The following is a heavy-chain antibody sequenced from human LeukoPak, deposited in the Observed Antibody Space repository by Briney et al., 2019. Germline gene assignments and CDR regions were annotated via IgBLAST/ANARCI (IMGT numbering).Heavy chain of an antibody. CDR3: ATLIAVAGTFDY. Sequence: SETLSLTCAVYGGSFSGYYWSWIRQPPGKGLEWIGEINHSGGTNYNPSLKSRVTISVDTSKNQFSLKLSSVTAADTAVYYCATLIAVAGTFDYWGQGTLVTVSS. CDR2: INHSGGT. CDR1: GGSFSGYY. V-gene: IGHV4-34*01. D-gene: IGHD6-19*01. J-gene: IGHJ4*02.